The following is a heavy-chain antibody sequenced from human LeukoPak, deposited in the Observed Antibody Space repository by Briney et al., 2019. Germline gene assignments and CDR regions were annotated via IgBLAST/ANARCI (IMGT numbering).Heavy chain of an antibody. CDR3: ARGGYCSGGSCYWFDP. J-gene: IGHJ5*02. Sequence: SQTLSLTCTVSGGSISSGGYYWSWIRQHPGKGLEWIGYIYYSGSTYYNPSLKSRVTISVDASKNQFSLKLSSVTAADTAVYYCARGGYCSGGSCYWFDPWGQGTLVTVSS. D-gene: IGHD2-15*01. CDR1: GGSISSGGYY. CDR2: IYYSGST. V-gene: IGHV4-31*03.